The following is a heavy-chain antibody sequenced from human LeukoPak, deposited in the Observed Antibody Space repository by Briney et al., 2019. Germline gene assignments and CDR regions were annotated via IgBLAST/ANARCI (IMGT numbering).Heavy chain of an antibody. CDR3: TTEDDFWSGYYEGWAFDI. Sequence: GGSLRLSCAASGFTFSNAWMSWVRQAPGKWLEWVGRIKSKTDGGTTDYAAPVKGRFTISRDDSKNTLYLQMSSLKTEDTAVYFCTTEDDFWSGYYEGWAFDIWGQGTMVTVSS. J-gene: IGHJ3*02. CDR2: IKSKTDGGTT. D-gene: IGHD3-3*01. V-gene: IGHV3-15*01. CDR1: GFTFSNAW.